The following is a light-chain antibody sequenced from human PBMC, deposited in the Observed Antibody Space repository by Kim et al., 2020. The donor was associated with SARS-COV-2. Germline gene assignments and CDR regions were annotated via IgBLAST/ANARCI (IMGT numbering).Light chain of an antibody. Sequence: SFAPGERATPSCRINQSVSSYLAWYQQKPGQAPRLLIYDASHRAIGIPPRFSGSGSGTDFTLTISSLEPEDFAVYYCQQRNNWWTFGQGTKVDIK. J-gene: IGKJ1*01. CDR2: DAS. CDR1: QSVSSY. CDR3: QQRNNWWT. V-gene: IGKV3-11*01.